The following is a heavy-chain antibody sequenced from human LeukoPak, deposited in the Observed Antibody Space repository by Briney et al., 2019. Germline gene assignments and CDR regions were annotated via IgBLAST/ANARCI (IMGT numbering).Heavy chain of an antibody. CDR2: INSDGSST. D-gene: IGHD3-22*01. CDR3: ARAKGAYYYDSSGVAFDI. CDR1: GFTFSSYW. J-gene: IGHJ3*02. Sequence: GGSLRLSCAASGFTFSSYWMHWVRQAPGKGLVWVSRINSDGSSTSYADSVKGRFTISRDNAKNTLYLQMNSLRAEDTAVYYCARAKGAYYYDSSGVAFDIWGQGTMVTVSS. V-gene: IGHV3-74*01.